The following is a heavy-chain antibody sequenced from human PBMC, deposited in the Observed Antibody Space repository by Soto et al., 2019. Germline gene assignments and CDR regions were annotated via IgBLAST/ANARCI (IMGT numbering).Heavy chain of an antibody. V-gene: IGHV6-1*01. CDR3: AKGDNLGPKTGYAFDP. Sequence: SQTLSLTCAISGDSVSSNTASWNWIRQSPSRGLEWLGRTYFRSKWYNDYAVSVKSRIIINPDTSNNQFSLQLNSVTPEDTAVYFCAKGDNLGPKTGYAFDPWRQGMMVTVSS. CDR2: TYFRSKWYN. D-gene: IGHD5-12*01. J-gene: IGHJ5*02. CDR1: GDSVSSNTAS.